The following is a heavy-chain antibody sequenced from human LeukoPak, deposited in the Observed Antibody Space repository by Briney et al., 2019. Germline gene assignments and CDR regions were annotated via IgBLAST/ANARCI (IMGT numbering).Heavy chain of an antibody. CDR1: SGSISSGGYY. J-gene: IGHJ3*02. D-gene: IGHD3-22*01. V-gene: IGHV4-31*03. Sequence: SETLSLTCTVSSGSISSGGYYWSWIRQHPGKGLEWIGYIYYSGSTYYNPSLKSRVTISVDTSKNQFSLKLSSVTAADTAVYYCASTPALYYYDSSGYYLGAFDIWGQGTMVTVSS. CDR2: IYYSGST. CDR3: ASTPALYYYDSSGYYLGAFDI.